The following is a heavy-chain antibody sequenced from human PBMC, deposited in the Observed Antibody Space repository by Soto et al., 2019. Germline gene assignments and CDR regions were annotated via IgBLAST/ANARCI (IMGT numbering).Heavy chain of an antibody. J-gene: IGHJ4*02. Sequence: SGPTLVNPTQTLTLTCIFSGFSFSTSGVGVGWIRQPPGKALEWLARIDWDDDKYYSTSLKTRLTISKDTSKNQVVLTMTNMDPVDTATYYCARAEAVAGTFDYWGQGTLVTSPQ. CDR3: ARAEAVAGTFDY. D-gene: IGHD6-19*01. CDR2: IDWDDDK. V-gene: IGHV2-70*11. CDR1: GFSFSTSGVG.